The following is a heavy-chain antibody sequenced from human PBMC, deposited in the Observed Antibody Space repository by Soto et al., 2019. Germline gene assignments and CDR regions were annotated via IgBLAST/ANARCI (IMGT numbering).Heavy chain of an antibody. D-gene: IGHD1-26*01. Sequence: GGSLRLSCAVSGFTFSVSAIHWVRQASGKGLEWVGRIRRKADNYATAYGASVKGRFSISRDDSKNTAYLQMSSLNTEDTAVYYCARLAEWEYYDGMDVWAQGTTVTVSS. CDR1: GFTFSVSA. CDR3: ARLAEWEYYDGMDV. V-gene: IGHV3-73*01. CDR2: IRRKADNYAT. J-gene: IGHJ6*02.